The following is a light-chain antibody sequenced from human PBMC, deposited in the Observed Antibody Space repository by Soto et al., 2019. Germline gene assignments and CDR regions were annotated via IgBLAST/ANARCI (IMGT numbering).Light chain of an antibody. CDR3: QQYGRSPLLYT. J-gene: IGKJ2*01. CDR1: QSVTNNF. V-gene: IGKV3-20*01. CDR2: AAS. Sequence: EIVLTQSPGTLSLSPGEGATLSCRDSQSVTNNFLAWYQQKPGQAPRLLIYAASTRAAGVPDRFSGSGSGTEFTLTITRLEPEDFAVYYCQQYGRSPLLYTFGQGTKLGVK.